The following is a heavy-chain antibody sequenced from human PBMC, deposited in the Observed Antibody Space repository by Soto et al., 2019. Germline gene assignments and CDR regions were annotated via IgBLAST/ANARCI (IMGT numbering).Heavy chain of an antibody. CDR2: IIPIFGTA. V-gene: IGHV1-69*13. J-gene: IGHJ5*02. CDR1: GGTFSSYA. D-gene: IGHD6-13*01. CDR3: ARSGYSSSWYGWFDP. Sequence: ASVKVSCKASGGTFSSYAISWVRQAPGQGLEWMGGIIPIFGTANYAQKFQGRVTITADESTSTAYMGLSSLRSEDTAVYYCARSGYSSSWYGWFDPWGQGTLVTVSS.